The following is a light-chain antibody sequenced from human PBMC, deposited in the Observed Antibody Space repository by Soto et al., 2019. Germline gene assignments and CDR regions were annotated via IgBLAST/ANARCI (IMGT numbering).Light chain of an antibody. CDR2: HAS. V-gene: IGKV3-15*01. CDR3: QQYNNWPLT. J-gene: IGKJ4*01. Sequence: EIVMTQSPATLSVSPGERATLSCRASQSMYNNLAWYQQKPGQAPRLLIYHASTRATCIPARFSGSGSGTELTLTISSLQSEDCAVYYCQQYNNWPLTFGGGTKVEIK. CDR1: QSMYNN.